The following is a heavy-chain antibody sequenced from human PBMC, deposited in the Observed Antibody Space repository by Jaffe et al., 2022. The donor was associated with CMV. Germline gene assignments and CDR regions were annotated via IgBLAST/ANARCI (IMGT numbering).Heavy chain of an antibody. CDR1: GFTFSSYG. Sequence: QVQLVESGGGVVQPGRSLRLSCAASGFTFSSYGMHWVRQAPGKGLEWVAVIWYDGSNKYYADSVKGRFTISRDNSKNTLYLQMNSLRAEDTAVYYCARNSGSGSFFDYWGQGTLVTVSS. CDR2: IWYDGSNK. J-gene: IGHJ4*02. D-gene: IGHD3-10*01. V-gene: IGHV3-33*01. CDR3: ARNSGSGSFFDY.